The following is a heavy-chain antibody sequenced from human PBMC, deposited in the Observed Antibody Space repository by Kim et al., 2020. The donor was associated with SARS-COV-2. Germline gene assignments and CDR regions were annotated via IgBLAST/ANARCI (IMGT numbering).Heavy chain of an antibody. CDR1: GFTFDDYT. CDR3: AKDIRAVAGLRYYFDY. CDR2: ISWDGCST. D-gene: IGHD6-19*01. Sequence: GGSLRLSCAASGFTFDDYTMHWVRQAPGKGLEWVSFISWDGCSTYYADSVKGRFTISRDNSKNSLYLQMNSLRTEDTALYYCAKDIRAVAGLRYYFDYWGQGTLVTVS. J-gene: IGHJ4*02. V-gene: IGHV3-43*01.